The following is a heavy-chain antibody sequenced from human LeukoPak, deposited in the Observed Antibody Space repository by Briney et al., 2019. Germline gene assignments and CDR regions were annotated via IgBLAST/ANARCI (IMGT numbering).Heavy chain of an antibody. CDR3: ATGYDFWSGYSPLFDY. CDR2: IYPGDSDT. J-gene: IGHJ4*02. CDR1: GYSFTSYW. V-gene: IGHV5-51*04. Sequence: GESLKISCKGSGYSFTSYWIGWVRQMPGKGLEWMGIIYPGDSDTRSSPSFQGQVTISADKPISTAYLQWSSLKASDTAMYYCATGYDFWSGYSPLFDYWGQGTLVTVSS. D-gene: IGHD3-3*01.